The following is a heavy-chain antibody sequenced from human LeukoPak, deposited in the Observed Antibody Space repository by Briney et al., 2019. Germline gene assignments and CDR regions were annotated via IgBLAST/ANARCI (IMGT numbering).Heavy chain of an antibody. D-gene: IGHD3-22*01. CDR2: ISNSGSSI. V-gene: IGHV3-11*01. J-gene: IGHJ2*01. CDR3: AEGSNYYDSSARDWYFDL. CDR1: GFTFSDSY. Sequence: PGGSLRLSCAASGFTFSDSYMTWIRQAPGKGLEWVSYISNSGSSIYYADSVKGRFTTSRDNAKSSLSLQMNSLRAEDTAVYYCAEGSNYYDSSARDWYFDLWGRGTLVTVSS.